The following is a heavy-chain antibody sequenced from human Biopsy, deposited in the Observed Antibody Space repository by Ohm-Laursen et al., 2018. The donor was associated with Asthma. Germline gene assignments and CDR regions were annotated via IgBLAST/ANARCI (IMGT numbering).Heavy chain of an antibody. V-gene: IGHV4-31*03. CDR2: IHHSGTS. D-gene: IGHD2-21*02. CDR1: GDSITSGGCC. CDR3: ARGVDRVTGLLDHFDS. Sequence: TLSLTCTVSGDSITSGGCCWNWIRQHPGKGLEWIGYIHHSGTSYFNPSLKSRVSFSRDTSKNQFSLRLSSVTAADTAMYYCARGVDRVTGLLDHFDSWGQGTLVIVSS. J-gene: IGHJ4*02.